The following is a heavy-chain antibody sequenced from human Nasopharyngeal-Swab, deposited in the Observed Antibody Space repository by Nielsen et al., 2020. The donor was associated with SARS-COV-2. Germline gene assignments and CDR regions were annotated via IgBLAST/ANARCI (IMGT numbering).Heavy chain of an antibody. D-gene: IGHD6-19*01. CDR2: IRSKAYGGTI. J-gene: IGHJ4*02. Sequence: GGSLRLSCTASGFTFGDYAMSWFRQAPGKGLEWVGFIRSKAYGGTIEYAASVKGRFTIPRDDSKSIAYLQMNSLKTEDTAVYYCTRAGYSSGWAFDYWGQGTLVTVSS. CDR1: GFTFGDYA. V-gene: IGHV3-49*03. CDR3: TRAGYSSGWAFDY.